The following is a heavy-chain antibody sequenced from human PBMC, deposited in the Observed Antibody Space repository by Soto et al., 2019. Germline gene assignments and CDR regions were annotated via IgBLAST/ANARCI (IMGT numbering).Heavy chain of an antibody. J-gene: IGHJ4*02. CDR3: ARARPGGRWEPLWYYFDY. V-gene: IGHV1-18*01. CDR1: GYTFTSYG. Sequence: ASVKVSCKASGYTFTSYGISWVRQAPGQGLERMGWISAYNGNTNYAQKLQGRVTMATGTPTSAAYMELRSLRSDDTAVYYCARARPGGRWEPLWYYFDYWGQGTLVTVSS. D-gene: IGHD1-26*01. CDR2: ISAYNGNT.